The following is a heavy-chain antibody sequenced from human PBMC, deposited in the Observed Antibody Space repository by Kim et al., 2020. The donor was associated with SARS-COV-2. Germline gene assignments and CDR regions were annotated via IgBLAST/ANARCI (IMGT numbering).Heavy chain of an antibody. CDR2: T. J-gene: IGHJ4*02. V-gene: IGHV3-66*01. Sequence: TYYADSVKGSFTISRDNSKNMLYLQMNSLRAEDTAVYYCVRDRYRFYFDYWGQGTLVTVSS. CDR3: VRDRYRFYFDY. D-gene: IGHD5-18*01.